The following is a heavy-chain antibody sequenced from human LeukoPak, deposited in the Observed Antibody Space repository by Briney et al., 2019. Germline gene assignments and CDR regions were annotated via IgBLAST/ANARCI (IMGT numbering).Heavy chain of an antibody. CDR1: GFTFSSYE. V-gene: IGHV3-48*03. D-gene: IGHD6-19*01. CDR2: ISSSGSAI. J-gene: IGHJ4*02. CDR3: ARGGSLGY. Sequence: GGSLRLSCAASGFTFSSYEMDWVRQAPGKGLEWVSKISSSGSAIYYADSVKGRFTISRDNAKSTLYLQMNSLRVEDTAVYYCARGGSLGYWGQGTLVTVSS.